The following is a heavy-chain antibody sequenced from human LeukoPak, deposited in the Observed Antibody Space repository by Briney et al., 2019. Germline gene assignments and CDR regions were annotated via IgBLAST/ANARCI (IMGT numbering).Heavy chain of an antibody. CDR1: GDSVTSSY. V-gene: IGHV4-59*08. CDR3: ARLDCFVEGCYNH. D-gene: IGHD2-15*01. J-gene: IGHJ4*02. Sequence: PSETLSLTCSVSGDSVTSSYWNWIRQPPGTGLVWIGYVSSDGTTNYTPSLRSRLITSVDTAKNDISLILTSVTASDTAIYYCARLDCFVEGCYNHWGRGTLVTVSS. CDR2: VSSDGTT.